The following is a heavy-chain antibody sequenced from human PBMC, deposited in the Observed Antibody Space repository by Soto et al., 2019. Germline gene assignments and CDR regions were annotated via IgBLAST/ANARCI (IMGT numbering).Heavy chain of an antibody. D-gene: IGHD5-12*01. CDR1: GGTCNNYP. CDR3: ARGRGYSGDDHYYYFDMDV. V-gene: IGHV1-69*13. J-gene: IGHJ6*02. Sequence: SVKVSCKASGGTCNNYPITCVLQSPLEGLDWMGGSIPIFGTANYAQKFQGRVTISVDESTSTAYMELSSLRSEDTAVYYCARGRGYSGDDHYYYFDMDVWGQGTTVTVSS. CDR2: SIPIFGTA.